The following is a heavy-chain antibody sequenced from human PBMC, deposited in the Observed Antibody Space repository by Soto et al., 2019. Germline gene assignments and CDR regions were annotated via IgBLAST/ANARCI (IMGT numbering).Heavy chain of an antibody. CDR3: ASNSYRT. Sequence: SETLSLSCTVSGGFIRVSSYYWGWIRQAPGKGLEWIGSVYYSGSTYYNPSLKSRVTVSADTSKNQFSLKLTSVTAADTALYYCASNSYRTWGQGILVTVSS. CDR2: VYYSGST. CDR1: GGFIRVSSYY. D-gene: IGHD2-21*01. J-gene: IGHJ1*01. V-gene: IGHV4-39*01.